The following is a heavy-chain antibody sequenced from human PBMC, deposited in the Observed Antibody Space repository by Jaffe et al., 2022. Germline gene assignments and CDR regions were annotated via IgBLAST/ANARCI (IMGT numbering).Heavy chain of an antibody. D-gene: IGHD3-22*01. CDR2: IYHSGST. V-gene: IGHV4-38-2*01. J-gene: IGHJ3*02. CDR1: GYSISSGYY. CDR3: ARSNRRKIVVATPWAFDI. Sequence: QVQLQESGPGLVKPSETLSLTCAVSGYSISSGYYWGWIRQPPGKGLEWIGSIYHSGSTYYNPSLKSRVTISVDTSKNQFSLKLSSVTAADTAVYYCARSNRRKIVVATPWAFDIWGQGTMVTVSS.